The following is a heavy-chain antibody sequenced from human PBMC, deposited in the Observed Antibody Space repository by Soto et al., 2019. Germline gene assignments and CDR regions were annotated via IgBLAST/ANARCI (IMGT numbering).Heavy chain of an antibody. CDR1: GGSISSGDYY. CDR2: IYYSGST. CDR3: ARGSGWLPHS. V-gene: IGHV4-30-4*01. D-gene: IGHD3-22*01. J-gene: IGHJ4*02. Sequence: SETLSLTCTVSGGSISSGDYYWSWLRQPPGKGLEWIGYIYYSGSTYYNPSLKSRVTISVDTSKNQFSLKLSSVTAADTAVYYCARGSGWLPHSWGQGTLVTVSS.